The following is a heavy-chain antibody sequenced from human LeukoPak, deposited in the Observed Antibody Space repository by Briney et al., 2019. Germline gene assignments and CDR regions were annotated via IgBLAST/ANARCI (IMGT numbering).Heavy chain of an antibody. CDR3: ARYSSRVSDYYYMDV. D-gene: IGHD6-13*01. CDR1: GYSFTSYW. J-gene: IGHJ6*03. Sequence: LGESLKISCKGSGYSFTSYWIGWVRQLPGKGLEWMGIIYPGDSDTRYSPSFQGQVTISADKSISTAYLQWSSLKASDTAMYYCARYSSRVSDYYYMDVWGKGTTVTVSS. V-gene: IGHV5-51*01. CDR2: IYPGDSDT.